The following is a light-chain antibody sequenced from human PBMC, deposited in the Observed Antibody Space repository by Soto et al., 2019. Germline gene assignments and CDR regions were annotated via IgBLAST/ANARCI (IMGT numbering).Light chain of an antibody. CDR3: QSYDSSLSGYV. CDR1: RSNIGAGYD. J-gene: IGLJ7*01. V-gene: IGLV1-40*01. CDR2: DNH. Sequence: QLVLTQPPSVSGAPGQRVTISCTGSRSNIGAGYDVHWYQQLPGTAPKLLIYDNHNQPSGVPDRFSGSKSGTSASLAITGLQAEDAADYYCQSYDSSLSGYVFGTGTQLTVL.